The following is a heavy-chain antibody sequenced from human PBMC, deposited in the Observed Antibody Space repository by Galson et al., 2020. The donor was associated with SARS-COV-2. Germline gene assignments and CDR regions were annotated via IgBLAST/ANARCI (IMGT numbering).Heavy chain of an antibody. J-gene: IGHJ3*02. Sequence: GESLKISCEASGFTFSAYGMHWVRQAPGKGLEWVTFISYDEFNKYYGDSVKGRFTISRDNSKNTLYLQMNSLRVEDTAVYYCAKDTLRGSYWLDGFDIWRQGTMVTVSS. CDR1: GFTFSAYG. D-gene: IGHD1-26*01. V-gene: IGHV3-30*18. CDR3: AKDTLRGSYWLDGFDI. CDR2: ISYDEFNK.